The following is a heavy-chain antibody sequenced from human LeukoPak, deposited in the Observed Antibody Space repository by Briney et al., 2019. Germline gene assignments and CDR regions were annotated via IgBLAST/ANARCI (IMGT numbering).Heavy chain of an antibody. Sequence: GGSLRLSCAASGFTFSSYGMSWVRQAPGKGLEWVSLIRGSGGGTFYAYADSVKGRFTISRDNSTNTLYLQMNSLRAEDTAVYYCARPHPYSSTSSFFDSWGQGTLVTVSS. CDR3: ARPHPYSSTSSFFDS. J-gene: IGHJ4*02. V-gene: IGHV3-23*01. CDR1: GFTFSSYG. D-gene: IGHD6-6*01. CDR2: IRGSGGGT.